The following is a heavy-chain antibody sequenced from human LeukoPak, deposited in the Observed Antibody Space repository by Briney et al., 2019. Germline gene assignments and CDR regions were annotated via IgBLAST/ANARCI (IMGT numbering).Heavy chain of an antibody. CDR2: INPNSCGT. V-gene: IGHV1-2*02. D-gene: IGHD2-2*01. Sequence: EWXXWINPNSCGTNYAQKFQGRVTMTRDTSISTAYMELSRLRSDDTAVYYCARGYCSSTSCSIYMDVWGKGTTVTVSS. J-gene: IGHJ6*03. CDR3: ARGYCSSTSCSIYMDV.